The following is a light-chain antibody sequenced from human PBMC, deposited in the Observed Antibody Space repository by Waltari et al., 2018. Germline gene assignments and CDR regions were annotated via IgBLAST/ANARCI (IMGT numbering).Light chain of an antibody. CDR3: QQYDNWPTYT. V-gene: IGKV3-15*01. J-gene: IGKJ2*01. CDR1: QSVSIN. Sequence: EIVMTQSPATLSVSPGERAPLSCRASQSVSINLAWYQQKPGQAPRLLIHGISTRATGIPDRFSGSGSGTDFTLTISSLQPEDFAVYYCQQYDNWPTYTFGQGTKLEIK. CDR2: GIS.